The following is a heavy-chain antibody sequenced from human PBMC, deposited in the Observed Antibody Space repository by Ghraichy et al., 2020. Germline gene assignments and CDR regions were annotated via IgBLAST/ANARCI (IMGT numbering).Heavy chain of an antibody. V-gene: IGHV3-9*01. Sequence: GGSLRLSCTGSGFTFGDYGMHWVRQAPGKGLEWISLISDKSDAICYADSVKGRFTTSRDNAKNSLYLQMNSLRAEDTAFYYCAKDLGRHRPYDYWGQGTLVTVSS. CDR3: AKDLGRHRPYDY. CDR2: ISDKSDAI. D-gene: IGHD3-10*01. J-gene: IGHJ4*02. CDR1: GFTFGDYG.